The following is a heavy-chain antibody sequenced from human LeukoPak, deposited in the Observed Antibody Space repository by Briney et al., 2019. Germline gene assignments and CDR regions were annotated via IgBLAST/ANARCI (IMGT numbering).Heavy chain of an antibody. V-gene: IGHV6-1*01. CDR2: TYYRSKWYN. CDR3: ARVGYCGSGSVIDY. Sequence: PSQTLSLTCATSGDSISSNSAAWDWIRQSPSRGLEWLGRTYYRSKWYNDYAVSVKSRITINPDTSKNQFSLQLNSVTPEDTAVYYCARVGYCGSGSVIDYWGQGTLVTVSS. CDR1: GDSISSNSAA. J-gene: IGHJ4*02. D-gene: IGHD3-10*01.